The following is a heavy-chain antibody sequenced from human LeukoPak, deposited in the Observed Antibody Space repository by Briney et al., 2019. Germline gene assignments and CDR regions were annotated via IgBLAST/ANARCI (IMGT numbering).Heavy chain of an antibody. D-gene: IGHD1-26*01. CDR1: GYTFTGYY. V-gene: IGHV1-2*02. J-gene: IGHJ4*02. Sequence: ASVKVSCKASGYTFTGYYMHWVRQAPRQGLEWMGWINPNSGGTNYAQKFQGRVTMTRGTSISTAYMELSRLRSDDTAVYYCARLGRSASYDFDYWGQGTLVTVSS. CDR2: INPNSGGT. CDR3: ARLGRSASYDFDY.